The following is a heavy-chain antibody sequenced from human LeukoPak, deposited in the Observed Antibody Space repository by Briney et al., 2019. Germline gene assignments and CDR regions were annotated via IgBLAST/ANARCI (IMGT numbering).Heavy chain of an antibody. CDR2: MSPNNGNT. CDR3: ASNPPRTGDFNS. Sequence: ASVKVFCKTSGYTFTNYDINWVRQATGQGLGWLGWMSPNNGNTGYAQKFQGRVTMTRDTSINTAYMELSSLRSEDTAVYYCASNPPRTGDFNSWGQGALVTVSS. CDR1: GYTFTNYD. J-gene: IGHJ4*02. V-gene: IGHV1-8*01. D-gene: IGHD7-27*01.